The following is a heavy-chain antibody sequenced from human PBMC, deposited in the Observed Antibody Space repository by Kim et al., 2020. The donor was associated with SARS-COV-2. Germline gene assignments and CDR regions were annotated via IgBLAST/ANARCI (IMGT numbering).Heavy chain of an antibody. D-gene: IGHD4-17*01. J-gene: IGHJ6*02. Sequence: ADSVKGRFTISRENAKNSLYLQMNSLRAEDTAVYYCALGDTDYYYYGMDVWGQGTTVTVSS. V-gene: IGHV3-48*03. CDR3: ALGDTDYYYYGMDV.